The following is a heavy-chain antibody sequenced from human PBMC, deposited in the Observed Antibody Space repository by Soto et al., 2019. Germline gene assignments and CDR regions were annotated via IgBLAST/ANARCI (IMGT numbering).Heavy chain of an antibody. J-gene: IGHJ5*02. V-gene: IGHV1-46*01. CDR1: GYTFTSYY. D-gene: IGHD2-2*02. CDR3: ARGGSQDIVVVPAAIDDWFDP. CDR2: INPSGGST. Sequence: ASVKVSCKASGYTFTSYYMHWVRQAPGQGLEWMGIINPSGGSTSYAQKFQGRVTMTRDTSTSTVYMELSSLRSEDTAVYYCARGGSQDIVVVPAAIDDWFDPWGQGTLVTVS.